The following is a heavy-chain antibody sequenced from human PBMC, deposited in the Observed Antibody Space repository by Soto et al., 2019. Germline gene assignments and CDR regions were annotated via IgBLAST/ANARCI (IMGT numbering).Heavy chain of an antibody. D-gene: IGHD6-19*01. V-gene: IGHV3-48*02. CDR1: GFTLSSYS. Sequence: EVQLVESGGGMVQPGGSLRVSCAASGFTLSSYSMHWVRQAPGKGLEWVSYISGSGGTIYYADSVKGRFTISRGNAKNSLSVQMNSLRDEDTAVDFCARETGLRSSGWSYYFDFWGQGTRVTVSS. CDR3: ARETGLRSSGWSYYFDF. CDR2: ISGSGGTI. J-gene: IGHJ4*02.